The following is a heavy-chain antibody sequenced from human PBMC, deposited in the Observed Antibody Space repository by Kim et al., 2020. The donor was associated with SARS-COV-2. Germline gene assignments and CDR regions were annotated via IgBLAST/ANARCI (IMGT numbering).Heavy chain of an antibody. CDR2: TYYRSKCFT. D-gene: IGHD2-2*01. J-gene: IGHJ4*02. CDR1: GDSVSSNSGA. CDR3: ARDREIVIVPTALAPGGFDY. Sequence: SQTLSLTCAISGDSVSSNSGAWNWIRQSPSRGLEWLGRTYYRSKCFTDYALSVKSRISINPDTSKNQFSLHLNSVTPEDTAVYYCARDREIVIVPTALAPGGFDYWGQGTLVTVSS. V-gene: IGHV6-1*01.